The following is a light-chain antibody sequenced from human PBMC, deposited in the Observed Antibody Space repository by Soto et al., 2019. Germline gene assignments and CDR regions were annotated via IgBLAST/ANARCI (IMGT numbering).Light chain of an antibody. CDR3: SSFSSSSTPYV. V-gene: IGLV2-14*01. J-gene: IGLJ1*01. CDR2: EVN. CDR1: SSDVGGYKY. Sequence: QSALTQPPSASGSPGQSVTISCTGTSSDVGGYKYVSWYQQHPGKAPKLMIFEVNGRPSGVSDRFSGSKSGNTASLTISGLQPEDEADYYCSSFSSSSTPYVFGTGTKLTVL.